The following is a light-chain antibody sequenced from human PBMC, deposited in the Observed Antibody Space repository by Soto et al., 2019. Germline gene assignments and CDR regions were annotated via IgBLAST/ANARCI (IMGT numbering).Light chain of an antibody. CDR1: SSDVGGYNY. J-gene: IGLJ1*01. CDR2: DVS. CDR3: SSYTTRNTRQMV. Sequence: QSALTQPASVSGSPGQSITISCTGTSSDVGGYNYVSWYQHHPGKAPKLMIYDVSNRPSRVSNRFSGSKSGNTASLTISGLQPEAEDDYYCSSYTTRNTRQMVFGTGTKLTVL. V-gene: IGLV2-14*03.